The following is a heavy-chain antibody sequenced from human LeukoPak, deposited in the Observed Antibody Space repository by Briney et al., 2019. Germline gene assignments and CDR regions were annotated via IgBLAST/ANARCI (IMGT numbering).Heavy chain of an antibody. CDR2: INAGNGNT. CDR1: GYTFTIYA. CDR3: ASSGPIIMVRGALLY. J-gene: IGHJ4*02. D-gene: IGHD3-10*01. Sequence: ASVKVSCKASGYTFTIYAIHWVRQAPGQRPEWMGWINAGNGNTKYSQKFQGRVTITRDTSASTAYMELSSLRSEDTAVYYCASSGPIIMVRGALLYWGQGTLVTVSS. V-gene: IGHV1-3*01.